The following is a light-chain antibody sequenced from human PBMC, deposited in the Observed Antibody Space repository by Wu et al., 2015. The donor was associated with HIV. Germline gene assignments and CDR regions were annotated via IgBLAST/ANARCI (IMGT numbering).Light chain of an antibody. CDR3: QQYNNWPPGT. J-gene: IGKJ2*01. Sequence: EILMTQFPATLSVSPGESATLFCKAGQTIRGNLAWYQQKPGQAPRLLIYAVSARATGVPARFSGSGPETEFTLTISSLQSEDFAVYYCQQYNNWPPGTFGQGTKLEIK. V-gene: IGKV3-15*01. CDR2: AVS. CDR1: QTIRGN.